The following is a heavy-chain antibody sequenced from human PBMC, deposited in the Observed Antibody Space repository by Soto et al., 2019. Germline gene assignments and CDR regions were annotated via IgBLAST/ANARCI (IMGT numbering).Heavy chain of an antibody. CDR1: GFSFSDYY. CDR2: ISSSGSTI. D-gene: IGHD4-17*01. Sequence: QVQLVESGGDLVKPGGSLRLSCTASGFSFSDYYMSWIRQAPGKGLECISYISSSGSTIFHADSVKGRFTISRDNAKNSIYLQMNSLRAEDTAVYFCARVPYGDYYGYWGQGTLVTVSS. J-gene: IGHJ4*02. CDR3: ARVPYGDYYGY. V-gene: IGHV3-11*01.